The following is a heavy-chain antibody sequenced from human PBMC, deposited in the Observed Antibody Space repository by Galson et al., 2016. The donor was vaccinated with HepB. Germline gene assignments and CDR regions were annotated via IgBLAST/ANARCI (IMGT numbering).Heavy chain of an antibody. V-gene: IGHV4-34*01. CDR2: INHSGRT. CDR1: GGSFSGYF. D-gene: IGHD3-3*01. CDR3: ARGSAQRISIFGVAISHWDAFDI. J-gene: IGHJ3*02. Sequence: SETLSLTCGVNGGSFSGYFWSWIRQPPGKGLEWIGEINHSGRTSYNSSLKSRVTISIDTSKNQFSLRLSSVTAADAAVYYYARGSAQRISIFGVAISHWDAFDIWGQGTMVTVSS.